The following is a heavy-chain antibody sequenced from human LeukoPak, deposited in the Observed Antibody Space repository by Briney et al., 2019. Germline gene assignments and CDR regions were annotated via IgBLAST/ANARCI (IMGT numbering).Heavy chain of an antibody. CDR3: ARVAPHYDILTGYPSYYFDY. V-gene: IGHV1-8*01. J-gene: IGHJ4*02. CDR2: MNPNSGNT. D-gene: IGHD3-9*01. CDR1: GYTFTSYD. Sequence: ASVKVSCKASGYTFTSYDINWVRQATGQGLEWMGWMNPNSGNTGYAQKFQGRVTMTRNTSISTAYMELGSLRSEDTAVYYCARVAPHYDILTGYPSYYFDYWGQGTLVTVSS.